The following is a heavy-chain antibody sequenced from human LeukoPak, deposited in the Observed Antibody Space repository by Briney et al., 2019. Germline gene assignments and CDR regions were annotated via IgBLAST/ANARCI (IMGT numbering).Heavy chain of an antibody. CDR1: GGSFSGYY. CDR2: INHSGST. V-gene: IGHV4-34*01. CDR3: ARFQRSPPTGDKAVAGLFDY. Sequence: SETLSLTCAVYGGSFSGYYWSWIRQPPGKGLEWIGEINHSGSTNYNPSLKSRVTISVDTSKNQFSLKLSSVTAADTAVYYCARFQRSPPTGDKAVAGLFDYWGQGTLVTVSS. D-gene: IGHD6-19*01. J-gene: IGHJ4*02.